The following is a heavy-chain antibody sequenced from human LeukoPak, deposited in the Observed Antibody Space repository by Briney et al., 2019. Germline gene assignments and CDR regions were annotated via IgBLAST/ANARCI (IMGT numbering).Heavy chain of an antibody. CDR3: ASTLKPTGELSI. V-gene: IGHV4-61*02. D-gene: IGHD3-16*02. Sequence: SETLSLTCTVSGGSISSSSYYWSWIRQPAGKGLEWIGRIYTSGSTNYNPSLKSRVTMSVDTSMNQFSLKLSSVTAADTAVYYCASTLKPTGELSIWGQGTMVTVSS. J-gene: IGHJ3*02. CDR2: IYTSGST. CDR1: GGSISSSSYY.